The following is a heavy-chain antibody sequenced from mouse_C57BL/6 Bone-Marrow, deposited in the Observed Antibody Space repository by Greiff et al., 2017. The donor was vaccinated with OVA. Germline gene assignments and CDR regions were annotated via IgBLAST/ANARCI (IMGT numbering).Heavy chain of an antibody. J-gene: IGHJ4*01. V-gene: IGHV7-3*01. Sequence: DVKLVESGGGLVQPGGSLSLSCAASGFTFTDYYMSWVRQPPGKALEWLGFIRNKANGYTTEYSASVKGRFTISRDTSQSILYLQMNALRAEDSATYYCARYHYYGSSYAMDYWGQGTSVTVSS. CDR2: IRNKANGYTT. CDR3: ARYHYYGSSYAMDY. CDR1: GFTFTDYY. D-gene: IGHD1-1*01.